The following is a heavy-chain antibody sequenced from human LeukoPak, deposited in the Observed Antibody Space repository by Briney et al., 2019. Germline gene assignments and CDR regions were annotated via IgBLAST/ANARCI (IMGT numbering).Heavy chain of an antibody. D-gene: IGHD2-15*01. Sequence: GGSLRLSCAASGFTFSSYAMSWVRQAPGKGLEWVSGISGSGGSTHYADSVKDRFTISRDNSKNTLYLQTNSLRAEDTAVYYCAKETVVVVATTPDAFDIWGQGPMVTVSS. CDR3: AKETVVVVATTPDAFDI. J-gene: IGHJ3*02. V-gene: IGHV3-23*01. CDR2: ISGSGGST. CDR1: GFTFSSYA.